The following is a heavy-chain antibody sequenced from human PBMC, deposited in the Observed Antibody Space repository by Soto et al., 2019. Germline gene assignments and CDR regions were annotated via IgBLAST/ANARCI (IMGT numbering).Heavy chain of an antibody. CDR1: GFTFSSYW. V-gene: IGHV3-74*01. Sequence: GGSLRLSCAASGFTFSSYWMHWVRQAPGKGLVWVSRINSDGSSTSYADSVKGRFTNSRDNAKNTLYLQMNSLRAEDTAVYYCARNQQQLGAEYFQHWGQGTLVTVSS. J-gene: IGHJ1*01. D-gene: IGHD6-13*01. CDR3: ARNQQQLGAEYFQH. CDR2: INSDGSST.